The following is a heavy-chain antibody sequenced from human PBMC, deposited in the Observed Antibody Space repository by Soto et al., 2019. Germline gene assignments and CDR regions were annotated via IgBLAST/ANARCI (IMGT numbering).Heavy chain of an antibody. CDR3: ASLGGMDV. Sequence: PPEALSRTCAVYGVSFIGYYWSWIRQPPGKGLEWIGEINHSGSTNYNPSLKSRVTIPVDTSKNQFSLKLSSVTAADTAVYYCASLGGMDVWGQGTTVTVSS. CDR2: INHSGST. J-gene: IGHJ6*02. D-gene: IGHD3-16*01. CDR1: GVSFIGYY. V-gene: IGHV4-34*01.